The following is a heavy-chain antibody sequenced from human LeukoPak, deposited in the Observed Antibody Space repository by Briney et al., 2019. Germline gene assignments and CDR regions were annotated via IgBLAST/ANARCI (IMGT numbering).Heavy chain of an antibody. J-gene: IGHJ4*02. CDR1: GSTFSDYY. CDR2: ISSSGSTI. Sequence: PGGSLRLSCAASGSTFSDYYMNWIRQAPGKGLEWVSYISSSGSTIYYADSVKGRFTISRDNAKNSLYLQMNSLRADDMAVYYCARDSGDYYFDYWGQGTLVTVSS. D-gene: IGHD4-17*01. CDR3: ARDSGDYYFDY. V-gene: IGHV3-11*01.